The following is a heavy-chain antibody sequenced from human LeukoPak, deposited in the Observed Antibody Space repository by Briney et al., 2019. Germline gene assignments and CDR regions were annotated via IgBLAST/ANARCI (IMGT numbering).Heavy chain of an antibody. V-gene: IGHV3-11*01. CDR1: GFTFSDYY. CDR3: ARENRVVTNPFDY. CDR2: ISSSGSTI. D-gene: IGHD2-21*02. J-gene: IGHJ4*02. Sequence: GGSLRLSCAASGFTFSDYYMSWIRQAPGKGLEWASYISSSGSTIYYADSVKGRFTISRDNAKNSLYLQMNSLRAEDTAVYYCARENRVVTNPFDYWGQGTLVTVSS.